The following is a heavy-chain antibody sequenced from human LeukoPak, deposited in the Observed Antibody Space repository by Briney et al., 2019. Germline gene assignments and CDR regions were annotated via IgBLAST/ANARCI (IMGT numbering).Heavy chain of an antibody. CDR2: IYTGGST. J-gene: IGHJ4*02. CDR1: GFTVSSNY. V-gene: IGHV3-53*01. D-gene: IGHD3-9*01. CDR3: ARSQRIDWNFDY. Sequence: GGSLRLSCAASGFTVSSNYMSWVRQAPGKGLEWVSVIYTGGSTYYADSLKGRFTISRDTSKNTLYLQMNSLRAEDTAVYYCARSQRIDWNFDYWGQGTLVTVSS.